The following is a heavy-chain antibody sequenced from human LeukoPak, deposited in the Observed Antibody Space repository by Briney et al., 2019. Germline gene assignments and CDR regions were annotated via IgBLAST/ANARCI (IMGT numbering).Heavy chain of an antibody. CDR1: GYSFTSYW. Sequence: GESLKISCKGSGYSFTSYWIGWVRQMPGKGLEWMGISYPGDSDTRYSPSLQGQVTISADKSISTAYLQWSSLKASDTAMYYCARFITVAGRTTNVFDIWGQGTMVTVSS. V-gene: IGHV5-51*01. J-gene: IGHJ3*02. D-gene: IGHD6-19*01. CDR3: ARFITVAGRTTNVFDI. CDR2: SYPGDSDT.